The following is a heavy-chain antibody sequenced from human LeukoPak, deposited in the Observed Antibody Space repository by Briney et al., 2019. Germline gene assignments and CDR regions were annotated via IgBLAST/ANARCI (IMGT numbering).Heavy chain of an antibody. CDR3: AKDCSGGSCYYFDY. Sequence: GRSLRLSCAASGFAFSSYGMHWVRQAPGKGLEWVAVISYDGSNKYYADSVKGRFTISRDNSKNTLYLQMNSLRAEDTAVYYCAKDCSGGSCYYFDYWGQGTLVTVSS. V-gene: IGHV3-30*18. CDR1: GFAFSSYG. D-gene: IGHD2-15*01. CDR2: ISYDGSNK. J-gene: IGHJ4*02.